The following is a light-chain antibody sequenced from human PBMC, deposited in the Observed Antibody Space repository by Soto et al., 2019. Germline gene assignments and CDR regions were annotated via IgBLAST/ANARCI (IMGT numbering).Light chain of an antibody. J-gene: IGKJ5*01. CDR3: QQRSNGPPVT. CDR2: DAS. CDR1: QSVSSY. V-gene: IGKV3-11*01. Sequence: EFVLTQSQSTLSLSPRERAALSCIASQSVSSYLAWYQQKPGQAPRLLIYDASNRATGIPARFSGSGSGTDFTLTISSLEPEDFAVYYCQQRSNGPPVTFGQGTRLEIK.